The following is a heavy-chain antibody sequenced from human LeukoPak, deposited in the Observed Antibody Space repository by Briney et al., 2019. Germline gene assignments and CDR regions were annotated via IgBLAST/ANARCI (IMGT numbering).Heavy chain of an antibody. CDR3: ARGPPEEGAGWENFDY. D-gene: IGHD6-19*01. CDR1: GYTFTGYY. V-gene: IGHV1-2*04. J-gene: IGHJ4*02. CDR2: INPNSGGT. Sequence: GASVKVSCKASGYTFTGYYMHWVRQAPGQGLEWMGWINPNSGGTNYAQKFQGWVTMTRDTSISTAYMELGRLRSDDTAVYYCARGPPEEGAGWENFDYWGQGTLVTVSS.